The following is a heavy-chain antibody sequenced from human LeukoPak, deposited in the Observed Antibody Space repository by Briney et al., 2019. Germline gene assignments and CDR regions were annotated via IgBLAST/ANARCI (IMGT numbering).Heavy chain of an antibody. J-gene: IGHJ4*02. CDR3: AAKKAGWYYSNY. CDR1: GFTFSRYW. CDR2: INSDGSST. Sequence: GGSLRLSCAASGFTFSRYWMHWVRQAPGKGLVWVSRINSDGSSTSYADSVKGRFTISRDNAKNTLYLQMNSLRAEDTAVYYCAAKKAGWYYSNYWGQGTLVTVSS. D-gene: IGHD6-19*01. V-gene: IGHV3-74*01.